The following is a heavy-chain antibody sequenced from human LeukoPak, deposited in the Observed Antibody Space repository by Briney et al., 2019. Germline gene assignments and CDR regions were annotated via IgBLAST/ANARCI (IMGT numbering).Heavy chain of an antibody. Sequence: GGSLRLSCAASGFAFKNAWMSWVRQAPGKGLEWLGLIKRKTEGATTDYSAPVKGRFTISRDDSENTLYLQMSSLKTEDTAVYYCAKAGPSIVVVTGAVDYWGQGTLVTVSS. CDR3: AKAGPSIVVVTGAVDY. CDR2: IKRKTEGATT. D-gene: IGHD2-21*02. V-gene: IGHV3-15*01. CDR1: GFAFKNAW. J-gene: IGHJ4*02.